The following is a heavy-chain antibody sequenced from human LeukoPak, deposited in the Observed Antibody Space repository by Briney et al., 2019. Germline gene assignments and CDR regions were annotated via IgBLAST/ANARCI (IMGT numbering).Heavy chain of an antibody. CDR1: GGTFSSYA. CDR2: IIPILGIA. D-gene: IGHD3-22*01. Sequence: ASVKVSCKASGGTFSSYAISWVRQAPGQGLEWMGRIIPILGIANYAQKFQGRVTITADKSTSTAYMELSSLRSEDTAVYYCARVGDSSGYAIPFFDYWGQGTLVTVSS. J-gene: IGHJ4*02. CDR3: ARVGDSSGYAIPFFDY. V-gene: IGHV1-69*04.